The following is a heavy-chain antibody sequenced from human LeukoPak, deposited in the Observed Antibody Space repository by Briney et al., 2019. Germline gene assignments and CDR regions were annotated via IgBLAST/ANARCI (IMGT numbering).Heavy chain of an antibody. CDR1: GYTFTSYG. CDR2: IIPFFGTP. CDR3: ASRSGIPSHKYFDC. Sequence: SVKVSCKASGYTFTSYGISWVRQAPGQGLEWMGGIIPFFGTPNYAQKFQGRVTISADKSTSTDYMEVSSLRSEDTAVYYCASRSGIPSHKYFDCWGQGTLVTVSS. D-gene: IGHD2-2*02. V-gene: IGHV1-69*06. J-gene: IGHJ4*02.